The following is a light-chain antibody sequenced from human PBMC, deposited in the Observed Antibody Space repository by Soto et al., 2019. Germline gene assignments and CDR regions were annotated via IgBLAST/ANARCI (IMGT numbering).Light chain of an antibody. Sequence: ILMAQSPPSLSASVGDRVTISCRASTNVTKYLNWYHQKPGKAPKLLIYSVSTLQTGVPSRFRGSGSGTDFTLTINSRQPGDGATFYCQQRHSPPNTFGQGTKLQI. J-gene: IGKJ2*01. CDR3: QQRHSPPNT. V-gene: IGKV1-39*01. CDR1: TNVTKY. CDR2: SVS.